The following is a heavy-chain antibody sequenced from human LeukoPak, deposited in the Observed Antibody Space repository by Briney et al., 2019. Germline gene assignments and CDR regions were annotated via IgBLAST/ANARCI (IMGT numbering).Heavy chain of an antibody. V-gene: IGHV3-48*03. CDR3: ARLPRGNADFDY. J-gene: IGHJ4*02. D-gene: IGHD4-23*01. CDR2: ISGSGTTL. CDR1: GFSLRSSE. Sequence: GESLKISCAASGFSLRSSEMNWVRQAPGKGLEWISYISGSGTTLYYADSLKGRFTISRDNAENSLYLHLGSLRAEDTAVYYCARLPRGNADFDYWGQGTLVTVSS.